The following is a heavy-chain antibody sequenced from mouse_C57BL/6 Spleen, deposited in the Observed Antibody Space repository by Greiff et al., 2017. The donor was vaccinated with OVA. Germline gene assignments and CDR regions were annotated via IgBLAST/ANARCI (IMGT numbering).Heavy chain of an antibody. D-gene: IGHD1-1*01. V-gene: IGHV1-52*01. CDR2: IDPSDSDT. J-gene: IGHJ2*01. Sequence: QVQLQQPGAELVRPGSSVKLSCKASGYTFTSYWMHWVKQRPIQGLEWIGNIDPSDSDTHYNQKFKDKATLTVDKSSSTAYMQLSSLTSEDSAVYDCARAQDYYGSSYGYWGQGTTLTVSS. CDR3: ARAQDYYGSSYGY. CDR1: GYTFTSYW.